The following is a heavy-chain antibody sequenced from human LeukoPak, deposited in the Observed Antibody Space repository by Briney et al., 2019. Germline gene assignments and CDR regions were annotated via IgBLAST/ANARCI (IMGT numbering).Heavy chain of an antibody. Sequence: GASVKVSCKASGGTFSSYAISWVRQAPGQGLEWMGWISAYNGNTNYAQKLQGRVTMTTDTSTSTAYMELRSLRSDDTAVYYCATDGSGSYLYWGQGTLVTVSS. D-gene: IGHD3-10*01. CDR1: GGTFSSYA. CDR3: ATDGSGSYLY. CDR2: ISAYNGNT. J-gene: IGHJ4*02. V-gene: IGHV1-18*01.